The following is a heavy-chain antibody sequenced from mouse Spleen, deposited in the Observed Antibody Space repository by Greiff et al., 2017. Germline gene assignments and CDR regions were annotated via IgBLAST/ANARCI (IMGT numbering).Heavy chain of an antibody. J-gene: IGHJ3*01. D-gene: IGHD2-4*01. CDR1: GFSLTSYG. Sequence: VKLQESGPGLVAPSQSLSITCTVSGFSLTSYGVHWVRQPPGKGLEWLVVIWSDGSTTYNSALKSRLGISKDNSKSQVFLKMNSLQTDDTAMYYCASPDDYDGGFAYWGQGTLVTVSA. CDR2: IWSDGST. CDR3: ASPDDYDGGFAY. V-gene: IGHV2-6*03.